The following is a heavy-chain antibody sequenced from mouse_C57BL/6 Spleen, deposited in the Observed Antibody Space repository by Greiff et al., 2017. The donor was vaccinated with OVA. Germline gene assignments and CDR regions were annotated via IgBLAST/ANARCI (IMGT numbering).Heavy chain of an antibody. CDR1: GFTFSSYG. V-gene: IGHV5-6*01. CDR3: ARHLIGGYFDY. D-gene: IGHD2-14*01. CDR2: ISSGGSYT. J-gene: IGHJ2*01. Sequence: EVQLVESGGDLVKPGGSLKLSCAASGFTFSSYGMSWVRQTPDKRLEWVATISSGGSYTYYPDSVKGRFTISRDNAKNTLYLQMSSLKSEDTAMYYCARHLIGGYFDYWGQGTTLTVSS.